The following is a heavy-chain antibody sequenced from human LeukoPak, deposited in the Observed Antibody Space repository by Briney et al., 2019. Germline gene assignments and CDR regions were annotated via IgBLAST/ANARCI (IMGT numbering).Heavy chain of an antibody. V-gene: IGHV3-30*18. D-gene: IGHD5-24*01. Sequence: QPGRSLRLSCAASGFTFSSYGMHWVRQAPGKGLEWVAVISYDGSNKYYADSVKGRFTISRDNSKNTLYLQKNSLRAEDTAVYYCAKEWDGYNSFDYWGQGTLVTVSS. CDR3: AKEWDGYNSFDY. CDR2: ISYDGSNK. CDR1: GFTFSSYG. J-gene: IGHJ4*02.